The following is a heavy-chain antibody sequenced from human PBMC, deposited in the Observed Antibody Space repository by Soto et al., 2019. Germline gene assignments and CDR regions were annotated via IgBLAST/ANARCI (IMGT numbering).Heavy chain of an antibody. CDR1: GYTFTSYD. CDR3: ASSTVTTKGYYYYMDV. Sequence: ASVKGSCKASGYTFTSYDINWVRQATGQGLEWMGWMNPNSGNTGYAQKFQGRVTMTRNTSISTAYMELSSLRSEDTAVYYCASSTVTTKGYYYYMDVWGKGTTVTVSS. D-gene: IGHD4-17*01. J-gene: IGHJ6*03. V-gene: IGHV1-8*01. CDR2: MNPNSGNT.